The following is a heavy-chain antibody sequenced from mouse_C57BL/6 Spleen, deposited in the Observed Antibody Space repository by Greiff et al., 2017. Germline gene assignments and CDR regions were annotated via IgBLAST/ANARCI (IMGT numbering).Heavy chain of an antibody. CDR3: AREDSDGYYPYFDY. Sequence: VQLQQSGAELARPGASVKLSCKASGYTFTSYGISWVKQRTGQGLEWIGEIYPRSGNTYYNEKFKGKATLTADKSSSTAYMELRSLTSEDSAVYFCAREDSDGYYPYFDYWGQGTTLTVSS. CDR1: GYTFTSYG. V-gene: IGHV1-81*01. CDR2: IYPRSGNT. J-gene: IGHJ2*01. D-gene: IGHD2-3*01.